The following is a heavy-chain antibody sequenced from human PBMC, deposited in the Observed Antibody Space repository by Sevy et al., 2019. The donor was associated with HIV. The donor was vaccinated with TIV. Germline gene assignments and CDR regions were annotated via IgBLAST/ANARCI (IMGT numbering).Heavy chain of an antibody. CDR1: GGSISNYY. V-gene: IGHV4-59*01. Sequence: SETLSLTCTVSGGSISNYYWSWIRQPPGKGLEWIGYIYYSGSTNYNPSLKSRVTISVDTSKNQCSLKLSSVTAADTAVYYCARERQLVLDYWGQGTLVTVSS. J-gene: IGHJ4*02. CDR3: ARERQLVLDY. CDR2: IYYSGST. D-gene: IGHD6-13*01.